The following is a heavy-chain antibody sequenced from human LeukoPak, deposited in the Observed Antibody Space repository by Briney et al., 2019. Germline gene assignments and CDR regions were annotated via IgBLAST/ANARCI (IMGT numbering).Heavy chain of an antibody. V-gene: IGHV4-59*01. D-gene: IGHD3-22*01. Sequence: SETLSLTCTVSGGSISSYYWSWIRQPPGKGLEWIGYMYYSGSTNYNPSTNYNPSLKSRVTISVDTSKNQFSLKLSSVTAADTAVYYCARETIDITVIVVVRMGDAFDIWGQGTVVTVSS. J-gene: IGHJ3*02. CDR3: ARETIDITVIVVVRMGDAFDI. CDR1: GGSISSYY. CDR2: MYYSGST.